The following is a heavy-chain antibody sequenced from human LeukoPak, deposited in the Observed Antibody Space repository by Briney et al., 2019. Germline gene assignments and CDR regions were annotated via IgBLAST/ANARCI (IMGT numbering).Heavy chain of an antibody. CDR1: GFNFRAYW. CDR3: ARDEEAAGTRYFDP. CDR2: IKQDGSEK. J-gene: IGHJ5*02. V-gene: IGHV3-7*03. Sequence: TEGSLRLSCTTSGFNFRAYWMGWVRQAPGKGLEWVANIKQDGSEKYYADSVKGRFTISRDNAKNSLYLQMNSLRAEDTAVCYCARDEEAAGTRYFDPWGQGTLVTVSS. D-gene: IGHD6-13*01.